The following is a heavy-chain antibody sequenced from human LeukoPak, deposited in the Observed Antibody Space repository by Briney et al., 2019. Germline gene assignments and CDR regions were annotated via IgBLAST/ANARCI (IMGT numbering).Heavy chain of an antibody. J-gene: IGHJ6*02. CDR3: AGRQRGYSYGRRQLYDMDV. D-gene: IGHD5-18*01. CDR1: GFTFSSYG. V-gene: IGHV3-33*01. CDR2: IWYDGSNK. Sequence: GGSLRLSCAASGFTFSSYGMHWVRQAPGKGLEWVAVIWYDGSNKYYADSVKGRFTISRDNSKNTLYLQMNSLRAEDTAVYYWAGRQRGYSYGRRQLYDMDVWGQGTTVTVSS.